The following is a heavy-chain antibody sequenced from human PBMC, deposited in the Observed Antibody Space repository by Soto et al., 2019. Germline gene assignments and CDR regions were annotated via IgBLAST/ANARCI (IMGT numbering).Heavy chain of an antibody. D-gene: IGHD2-15*01. CDR1: GGTFSSYT. CDR3: AIRIACSGGSCYSNWFDP. V-gene: IGHV1-69*02. CDR2: IIPILGIA. Sequence: QVQLVQSGAEVKKPGSSVKVSCKASGGTFSSYTISWVRQAPGQGLEWMGRIIPILGIANYAQKFQGRVTITADKSTRTAYMELSSLRSEDTAVYYCAIRIACSGGSCYSNWFDPWGQGTLVTVSS. J-gene: IGHJ5*02.